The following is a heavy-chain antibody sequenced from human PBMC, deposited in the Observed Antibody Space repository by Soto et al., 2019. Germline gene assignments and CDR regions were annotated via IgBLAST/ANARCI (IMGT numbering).Heavy chain of an antibody. CDR2: IYWDEDK. D-gene: IGHD3-3*01. CDR1: GFSLSTSGVG. Sequence: QITLKESGPTLVKPTQTLTLTCTFSGFSLSTSGVGVGWIRQPPGKALEWLAVIYWDEDKRYSPSLKRRLTITKDTSKNQVVLTLINVGPVDTATYYCAHLDDFYFDYWGQGTLVTVSS. J-gene: IGHJ4*02. V-gene: IGHV2-5*02. CDR3: AHLDDFYFDY.